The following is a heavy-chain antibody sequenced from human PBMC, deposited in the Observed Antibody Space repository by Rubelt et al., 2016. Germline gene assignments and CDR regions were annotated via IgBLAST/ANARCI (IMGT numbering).Heavy chain of an antibody. J-gene: IGHJ3*02. V-gene: IGHV3-74*02. Sequence: EVQLVESGGGLVQPGGSLRLSCAASGCTFSSYWMHWVRQAPGKGLVWVSRINSDGSSTSYADSVKGRFTSSRDNAKNRLYVPMNGRRAEDTALYDWARSGPGVVVPAAIRVEGDAFDIWGQGTMVTVSS. D-gene: IGHD2-2*02. CDR3: ARSGPGVVVPAAIRVEGDAFDI. CDR1: GCTFSSYW. CDR2: INSDGSST.